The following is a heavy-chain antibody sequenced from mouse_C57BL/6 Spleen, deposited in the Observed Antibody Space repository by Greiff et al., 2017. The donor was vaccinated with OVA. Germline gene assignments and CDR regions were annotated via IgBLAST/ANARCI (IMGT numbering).Heavy chain of an antibody. D-gene: IGHD1-1*01. CDR1: GYTFTGYW. CDR3: ARGGPTVVATRAWFAY. CDR2: ILPGSGST. V-gene: IGHV1-9*01. J-gene: IGHJ3*01. Sequence: VHLVESGAELMKPGASVKLSCKATGYTFTGYWIEWVKQRPGHGLEWIGEILPGSGSTNYTEKFKGKATFTADPSSNTAYMQLSSLTTEDSAIYYCARGGPTVVATRAWFAYWGEGTLVTVSA.